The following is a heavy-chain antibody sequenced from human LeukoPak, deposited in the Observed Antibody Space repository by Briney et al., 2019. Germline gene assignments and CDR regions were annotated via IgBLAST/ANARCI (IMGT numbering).Heavy chain of an antibody. Sequence: PSETLSLTCSVSGDSIGSYYWTWIRQSPGKGLEWIGYIYYGGSPNYSPSLKSRVSISVDTSNNQFSLQLRSVSAADTAIYYCARGRARDGSYPWSDSWGQGTLVTVSS. CDR1: GDSIGSYY. CDR2: IYYGGSP. J-gene: IGHJ5*01. V-gene: IGHV4-59*01. CDR3: ARGRARDGSYPWSDS. D-gene: IGHD3-16*02.